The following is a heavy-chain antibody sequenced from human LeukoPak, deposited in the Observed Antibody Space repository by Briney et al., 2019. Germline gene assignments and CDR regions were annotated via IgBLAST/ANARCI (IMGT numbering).Heavy chain of an antibody. V-gene: IGHV4-38-2*02. J-gene: IGHJ4*02. D-gene: IGHD6-13*01. CDR2: SGST. Sequence: SETLSLTCTVSGYSISSGYYWGWIRQPPGKGLEWIGSGSTYYNPSLKSRVTISVDTSKNQFSLKLSSVTAADTAVYYCARQVYSSSWVDYWGQGTLVTVSS. CDR1: GYSISSGYY. CDR3: ARQVYSSSWVDY.